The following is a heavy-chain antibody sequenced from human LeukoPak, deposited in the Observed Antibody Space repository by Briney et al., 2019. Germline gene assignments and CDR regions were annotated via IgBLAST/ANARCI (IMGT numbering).Heavy chain of an antibody. J-gene: IGHJ4*02. Sequence: GGSLRLSCAASGFTFSNYWMHWVRQVPGKGLVWVLRINSDGSSTGYADFVKGRFTISRDNAKNTLYVQMNSLTTEDTAVYYCVRGCSATSCQPFDYWGRGTLVTVSS. V-gene: IGHV3-74*01. CDR1: GFTFSNYW. CDR3: VRGCSATSCQPFDY. D-gene: IGHD2-2*01. CDR2: INSDGSST.